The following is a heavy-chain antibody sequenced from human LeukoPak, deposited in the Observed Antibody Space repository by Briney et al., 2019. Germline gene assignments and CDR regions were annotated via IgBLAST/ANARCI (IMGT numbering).Heavy chain of an antibody. J-gene: IGHJ4*02. D-gene: IGHD6-6*01. Sequence: ASVKVSCKASGYTFTGYYIHWVRQAPGQGLEWMGWINPNSGGTNYAQKFQGRVTMTRDTSINTAYMELSRLTSDDTAVYYCGRKSAARKTSEFDYWGQGTLVIVSS. CDR3: GRKSAARKTSEFDY. CDR1: GYTFTGYY. V-gene: IGHV1-2*02. CDR2: INPNSGGT.